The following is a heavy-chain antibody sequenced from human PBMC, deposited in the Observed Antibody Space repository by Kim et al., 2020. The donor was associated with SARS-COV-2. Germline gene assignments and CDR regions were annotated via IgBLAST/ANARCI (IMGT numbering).Heavy chain of an antibody. V-gene: IGHV5-51*01. Sequence: GESLKISCQGSGYNFPSYWIGWVRQVPGKGLEWMGIIYPQDSDIRSSPSFQGQVTISADKSINTAYLQWNSLKASDTAMYYCVRCSGVSCYYDYWGQGTLVTVSS. CDR1: GYNFPSYW. D-gene: IGHD2-15*01. J-gene: IGHJ4*02. CDR3: VRCSGVSCYYDY. CDR2: IYPQDSDI.